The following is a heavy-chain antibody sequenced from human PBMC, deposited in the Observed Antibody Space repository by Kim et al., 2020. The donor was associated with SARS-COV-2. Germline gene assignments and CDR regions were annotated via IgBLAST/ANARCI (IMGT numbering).Heavy chain of an antibody. Sequence: GGSLRLSCAASGFTFSSYGMHWVRQAPGKGLEWVAVISYDGSNKFYADSVKGRFTISRDNSKTTLYLQMNSLRAEDTAVYYCAKDLVIEQQVVLDYYYGVDVWGQGTTVTVSS. D-gene: IGHD6-13*01. J-gene: IGHJ6*02. CDR3: AKDLVIEQQVVLDYYYGVDV. V-gene: IGHV3-30*18. CDR2: ISYDGSNK. CDR1: GFTFSSYG.